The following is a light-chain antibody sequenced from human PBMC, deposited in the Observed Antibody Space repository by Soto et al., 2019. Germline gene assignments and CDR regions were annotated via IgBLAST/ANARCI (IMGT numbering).Light chain of an antibody. CDR2: DSY. J-gene: IGKJ1*01. CDR3: QHCNNWPPWT. CDR1: QSIRSW. Sequence: DIQMTQSPSTLPASVGDRVTVTCRASQSIRSWLAWYQEKPGKAPRLLIFDSYKLESGVPSRFSGSGSGTEFILIISSLQSEDFAVYYCQHCNNWPPWTFGQGTKVDIK. V-gene: IGKV1-5*01.